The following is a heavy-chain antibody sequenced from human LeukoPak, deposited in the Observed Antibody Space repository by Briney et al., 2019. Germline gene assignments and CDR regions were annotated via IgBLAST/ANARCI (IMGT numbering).Heavy chain of an antibody. Sequence: ASVKVSCKASGYSFTTYVITWVRQAPGQGPEWLGWINPQNGNTNFAQRFQGRVTMTTDTSTNTAYMELRSLTSDETAVYYCARACTSFITQWCFSDFWGQGTLVTVSS. CDR1: GYSFTTYV. V-gene: IGHV1-18*04. J-gene: IGHJ4*02. D-gene: IGHD2-8*01. CDR2: INPQNGNT. CDR3: ARACTSFITQWCFSDF.